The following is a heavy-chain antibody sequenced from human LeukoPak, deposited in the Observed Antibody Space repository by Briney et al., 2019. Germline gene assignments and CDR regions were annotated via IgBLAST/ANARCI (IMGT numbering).Heavy chain of an antibody. Sequence: GGSLRLSCAASGFTFSSYGMHWVRQAPGKGLEWVAFIRYDGSNKYYADSVKGRFTISRDNSKNTLYLQMNSLRAEDTAVYYCAKVLLWFGEFPDAFDIWGQGTMVTVSS. V-gene: IGHV3-30*02. CDR1: GFTFSSYG. CDR2: IRYDGSNK. J-gene: IGHJ3*02. CDR3: AKVLLWFGEFPDAFDI. D-gene: IGHD3-10*01.